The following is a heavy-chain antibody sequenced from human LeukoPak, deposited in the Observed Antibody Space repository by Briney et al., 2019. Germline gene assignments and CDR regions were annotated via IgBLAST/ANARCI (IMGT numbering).Heavy chain of an antibody. CDR3: AREGGIKKVTTPWI. CDR2: IYYSGST. D-gene: IGHD4-11*01. J-gene: IGHJ3*02. Sequence: PSETLSLTCTVSGGSISSSSYYWGWIRQPPGKGLEWIGSIYYSGSTYYNPSLKSRVTISVDTSKNQFSLKLSSVTAADTAVYYCAREGGIKKVTTPWIWGQGTMVTVSS. V-gene: IGHV4-39*07. CDR1: GGSISSSSYY.